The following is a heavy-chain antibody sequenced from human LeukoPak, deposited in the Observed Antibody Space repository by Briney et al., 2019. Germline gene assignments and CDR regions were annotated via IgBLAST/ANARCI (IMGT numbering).Heavy chain of an antibody. Sequence: SETLSLTCAVYGGSFSGYYWSWIRQPPGKGLEWIGEINHSGSTNYNPSLKSRVTISVDTSKNQFSLKLSSVTAADTAVYYCARRGGLGDFDYWGQGTLVTVSS. CDR2: INHSGST. CDR1: GGSFSGYY. J-gene: IGHJ4*02. D-gene: IGHD3-16*01. CDR3: ARRGGLGDFDY. V-gene: IGHV4-34*01.